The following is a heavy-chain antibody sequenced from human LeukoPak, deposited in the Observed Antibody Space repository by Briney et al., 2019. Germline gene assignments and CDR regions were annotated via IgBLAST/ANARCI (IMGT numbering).Heavy chain of an antibody. J-gene: IGHJ4*02. V-gene: IGHV1-2*02. CDR3: ARDALTRGIIDY. CDR2: INANSGGT. Sequence: ASVKVSCKPSGYTFSDYYIHWVRQAHGQGLEWMGWINANSGGTHYAQRFQGRVTMTRDTSINTAYMELSRLRSDDTAVYWCARDALTRGIIDYWGQGTLVTVSS. CDR1: GYTFSDYY. D-gene: IGHD7-27*01.